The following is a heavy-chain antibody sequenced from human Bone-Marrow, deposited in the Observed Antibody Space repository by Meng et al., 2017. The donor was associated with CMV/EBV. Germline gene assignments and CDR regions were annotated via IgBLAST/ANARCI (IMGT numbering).Heavy chain of an antibody. Sequence: SETLSLTCTVSGGPISSITYYWGWIRQPPGKGLEWIGSIYYSGSAHYNPSLQSRVTITVDTSKNQFSLRLSSVTAADTAVYYCARDGGGCSNGICYSNGDAFDIWGQGTMVTVSS. CDR3: ARDGGGCSNGICYSNGDAFDI. J-gene: IGHJ3*02. CDR1: GGPISSITYY. V-gene: IGHV4-39*07. CDR2: IYYSGSA. D-gene: IGHD2-8*01.